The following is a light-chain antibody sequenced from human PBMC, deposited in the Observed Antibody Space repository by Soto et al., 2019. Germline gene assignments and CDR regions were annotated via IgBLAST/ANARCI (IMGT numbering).Light chain of an antibody. J-gene: IGKJ1*01. V-gene: IGKV3-20*01. CDR2: GAS. CDR1: QSVSSSY. Sequence: VFTKTQGPVSLSPDERATRSGSRIQSVSSSYLAWYQQKPGQAPRLLIYGASSRATGIPDRFSGSGSGTDFTLTISRLEPEDFAVYYCQQYGSSPLWTFGQGTKVDIK. CDR3: QQYGSSPLWT.